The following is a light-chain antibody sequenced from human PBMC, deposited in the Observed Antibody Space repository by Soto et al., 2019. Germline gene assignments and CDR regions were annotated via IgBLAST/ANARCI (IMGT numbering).Light chain of an antibody. V-gene: IGLV2-11*01. CDR2: DVS. J-gene: IGLJ1*01. CDR1: SRDVGGYNS. CDR3: CSYAGTYSYV. Sequence: QSALTQPRSVSGSPGQSVTISCTGTSRDVGGYNSVSWYQQHPGKAPKVMICDVSQRPSGVPDRFSGSKSGNTASLTISGLQPEDEADYFCCSYAGTYSYVFGTGTKVTVL.